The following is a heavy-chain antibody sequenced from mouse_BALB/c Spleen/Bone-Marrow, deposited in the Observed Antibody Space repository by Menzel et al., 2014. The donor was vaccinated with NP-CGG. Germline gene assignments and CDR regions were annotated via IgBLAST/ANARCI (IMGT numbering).Heavy chain of an antibody. J-gene: IGHJ3*01. Sequence: EVQLQQSGPELVKSGAPVKMSCKASGYTFTDYYMKRVKQSHGKNLEWIGDINPNNGDTFYNQMFKGKATLTVDTFSSTAYMQLNSLTSEDSAVYYCVTKGGSGYGLFAYWGEGALVADSA. CDR3: VTKGGSGYGLFAY. CDR2: INPNNGDT. D-gene: IGHD3-1*01. V-gene: IGHV1-26*01. CDR1: GYTFTDYY.